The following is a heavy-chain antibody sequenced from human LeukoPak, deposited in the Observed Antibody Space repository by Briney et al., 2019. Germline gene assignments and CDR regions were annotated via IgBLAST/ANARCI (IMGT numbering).Heavy chain of an antibody. CDR1: GFTFSSYW. CDR3: ATSQDSSGWYPFDY. V-gene: IGHV3-7*03. D-gene: IGHD6-19*01. CDR2: INQVGSAK. J-gene: IGHJ4*02. Sequence: PGGSLRLSCAATGFTFSSYWMSWVRQVPGKGLEWVANINQVGSAKYYVDSVKGRFTISRDNSKNTLYLQMNSLRAEDTAVYYCATSQDSSGWYPFDYWGQGILVTVSS.